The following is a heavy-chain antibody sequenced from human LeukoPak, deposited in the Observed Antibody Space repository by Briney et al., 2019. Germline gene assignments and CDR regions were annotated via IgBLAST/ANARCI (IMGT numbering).Heavy chain of an antibody. CDR2: ISSSGSSI. CDR3: AQTATAGYVYD. Sequence: WGSLRLSCAASGFTFSDYYKWWCRQAPGEGLEGGLYISSSGSSIYYADSVKGRFTISRDNAKNSLYLQLNTLSAADTAVYYCAQTATAGYVYDGGQGTLVTVS. J-gene: IGHJ4*02. V-gene: IGHV3-11*04. CDR1: GFTFSDYY. D-gene: IGHD3-9*01.